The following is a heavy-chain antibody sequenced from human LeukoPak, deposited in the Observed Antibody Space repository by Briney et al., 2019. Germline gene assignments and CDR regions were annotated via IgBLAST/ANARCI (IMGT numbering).Heavy chain of an antibody. V-gene: IGHV4-39*01. J-gene: IGHJ3*01. CDR2: IYYTGTT. CDR1: GGSITSSDYY. D-gene: IGHD3-22*01. CDR3: ARHLYFYDASGHIFDV. Sequence: SETLSLICSVSGGSITSSDYYWGWIRRPPGKRLEWIASIYYTGTTSYNPSLKSRVTISVDTSNNQFSLRLSSVTAADTAVYFCARHLYFYDASGHIFDVWGQGTVLTVSS.